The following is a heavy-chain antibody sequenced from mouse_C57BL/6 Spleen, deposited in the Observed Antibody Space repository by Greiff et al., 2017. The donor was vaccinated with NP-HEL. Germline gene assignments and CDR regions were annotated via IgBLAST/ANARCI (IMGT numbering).Heavy chain of an antibody. CDR1: GYAFSSSW. V-gene: IGHV1-82*01. Sequence: VKLLESGPELVKPGASVKISCKASGYAFSSSWMNWVKQRPGKGLEWIGRIYPGDGDTNYNGKFKGKATLTADKSSSTAYMQLSSLTSEDSAVYFCARIPHYYGSSYDYWGQGTTLTVSS. J-gene: IGHJ2*01. D-gene: IGHD1-1*01. CDR3: ARIPHYYGSSYDY. CDR2: IYPGDGDT.